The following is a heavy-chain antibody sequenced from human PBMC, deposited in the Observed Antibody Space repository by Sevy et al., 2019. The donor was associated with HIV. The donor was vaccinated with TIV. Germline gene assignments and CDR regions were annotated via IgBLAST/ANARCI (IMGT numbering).Heavy chain of an antibody. D-gene: IGHD3-3*01. V-gene: IGHV1-8*01. CDR1: GDTFITYD. CDR2: MSPKGGNK. J-gene: IGHJ6*02. Sequence: ASVKVSCKASGDTFITYDINWVRQATGQGLEGMGWMSPKGGNKDYQKKSKGRLIMTRDLATSKAYMELSSLRSEDTAVYYCASGGSGDVWNYEYYYYGMDVWGQGTTVTVSS. CDR3: ASGGSGDVWNYEYYYYGMDV.